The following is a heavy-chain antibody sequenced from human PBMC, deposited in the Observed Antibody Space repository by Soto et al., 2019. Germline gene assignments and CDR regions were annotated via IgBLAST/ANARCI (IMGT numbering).Heavy chain of an antibody. CDR1: GGSFSGYY. CDR3: ARLSLSLYGMDV. CDR2: INHSGST. D-gene: IGHD2-15*01. J-gene: IGHJ6*02. V-gene: IGHV4-34*09. Sequence: SETLSLTCAVYGGSFSGYYWSWIRQPPGKGLEWIGEINHSGSTNYNPSLKSRVTISVDTSKNQFSLKLSSVTAADTAVYYCARLSLSLYGMDVWGQGTTVT.